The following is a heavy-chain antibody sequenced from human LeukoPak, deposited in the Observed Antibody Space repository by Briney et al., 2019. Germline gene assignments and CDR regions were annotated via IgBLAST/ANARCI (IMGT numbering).Heavy chain of an antibody. CDR2: IYYSGST. J-gene: IGHJ4*02. CDR3: ARVLPQWLARYYFDY. D-gene: IGHD6-19*01. V-gene: IGHV4-39*01. CDR1: GDSISSSSYY. Sequence: SETLSLTCTVSGDSISSSSYYWGWIRQPPGKGLEWIGTIYYSGSTYYNPSLESRVAISIDTSKNQFSLKLNSVTAADTAVYYCARVLPQWLARYYFDYWGQGTLVTVSS.